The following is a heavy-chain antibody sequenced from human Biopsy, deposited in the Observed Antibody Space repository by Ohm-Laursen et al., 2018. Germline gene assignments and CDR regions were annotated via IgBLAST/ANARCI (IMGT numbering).Heavy chain of an antibody. Sequence: VKISCKAPGGTFSNYGVNWVRQTPGQGLEWLGGNIPILGTGNYAQKFQDRVTVAADTSTSTATMELRSLRSDDTAVYYCATKLTGYFHHWGQGTLVIVSS. D-gene: IGHD3-9*01. CDR3: ATKLTGYFHH. V-gene: IGHV1-69*13. J-gene: IGHJ1*01. CDR1: GGTFSNYG. CDR2: NIPILGTG.